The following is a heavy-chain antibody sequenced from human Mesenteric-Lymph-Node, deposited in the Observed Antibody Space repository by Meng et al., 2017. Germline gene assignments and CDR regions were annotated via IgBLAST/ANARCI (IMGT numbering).Heavy chain of an antibody. V-gene: IGHV3-48*03. CDR3: ARHIAVAGSKVDAFDI. D-gene: IGHD6-19*01. CDR2: ISSSGSTI. J-gene: IGHJ3*02. CDR1: GFTFSSYE. Sequence: GGSLRLSCAASGFTFSSYEMNWVRQAPGKGLEWVSYISSSGSTIYYADSVKGRFTISRDNAKNTLYLQMNSLRAEDTAVYYCARHIAVAGSKVDAFDIWGQGTMVTVSS.